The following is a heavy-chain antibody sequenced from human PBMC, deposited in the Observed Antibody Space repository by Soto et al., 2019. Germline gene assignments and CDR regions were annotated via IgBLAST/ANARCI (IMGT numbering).Heavy chain of an antibody. J-gene: IGHJ4*02. Sequence: ASVKVSCKVSGYTLTELSMHWVRQAPGKGLEWMGGFDPEDGETIYAQKFQGRVTMTEDTSTDTAYMELSSLRSEDTAVYYCATVLLGATCLDYWGQGTLVTVS. CDR3: ATVLLGATCLDY. CDR2: FDPEDGET. CDR1: GYTLTELS. V-gene: IGHV1-24*01.